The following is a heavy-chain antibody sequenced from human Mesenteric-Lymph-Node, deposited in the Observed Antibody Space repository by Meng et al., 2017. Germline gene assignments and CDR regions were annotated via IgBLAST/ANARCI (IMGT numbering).Heavy chain of an antibody. J-gene: IGHJ4*02. CDR3: ARAQIMITFGGVIVPSYYFDY. V-gene: IGHV4-59*12. CDR1: GGSISSFF. CDR2: IYYSGST. Sequence: SETLSLTCTVSGGSISSFFWSWIRQPPGKGLEWIGYIYYSGSTSYNPSLKSRVTISVDTSKNQFSLKLSSVTAADTAVYYCARAQIMITFGGVIVPSYYFDYWGQGTLVTVSS. D-gene: IGHD3-16*02.